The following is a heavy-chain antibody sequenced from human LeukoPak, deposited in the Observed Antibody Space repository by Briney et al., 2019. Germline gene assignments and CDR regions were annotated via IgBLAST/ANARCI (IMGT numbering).Heavy chain of an antibody. Sequence: SETLSLTCLVSGYSISSGYHWDWIRQPPGKGLEWIGSIYRTGTTYYNPSLQSRVTISVDTSKNQFSLKLISVTAADTAVYYCAREAYNWNVDAFDIWGQGTMVTVSS. CDR1: GYSISSGYH. D-gene: IGHD1-20*01. CDR3: AREAYNWNVDAFDI. J-gene: IGHJ3*02. CDR2: IYRTGTT. V-gene: IGHV4-38-2*02.